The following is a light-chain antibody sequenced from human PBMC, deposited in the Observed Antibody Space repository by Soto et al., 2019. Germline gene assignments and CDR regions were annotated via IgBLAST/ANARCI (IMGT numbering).Light chain of an antibody. Sequence: ELVLTQSPATLSVSPGERATLSCRASQGVGSTLAWYQQAPGQAPRLLIYDASTRATGIQARFGGDGSGTEFPLTISSLQSDYIACYYGQHYKTWQLSFGGGTRLEI. J-gene: IGKJ4*01. CDR1: QGVGST. CDR2: DAS. CDR3: QHYKTWQLS. V-gene: IGKV3-15*01.